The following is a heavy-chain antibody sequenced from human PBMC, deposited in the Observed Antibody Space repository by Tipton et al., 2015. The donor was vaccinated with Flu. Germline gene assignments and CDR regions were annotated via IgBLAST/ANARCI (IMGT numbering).Heavy chain of an antibody. CDR3: ARVSYDSSGYLYYYYYYGMDV. Sequence: TLSLTCTVSGGSISSGGYYWSWIRQHPGKGLEWIGYIYYSGSTYYNPSLKSRVTISVDTSKNQFSLKLSSVTAADTAVYYCARVSYDSSGYLYYYYYYGMDVWGQGTTVTVSS. CDR2: IYYSGST. V-gene: IGHV4-31*03. J-gene: IGHJ6*02. CDR1: GGSISSGGYY. D-gene: IGHD3-22*01.